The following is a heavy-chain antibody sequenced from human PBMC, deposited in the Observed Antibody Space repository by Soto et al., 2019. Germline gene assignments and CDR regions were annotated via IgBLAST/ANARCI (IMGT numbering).Heavy chain of an antibody. D-gene: IGHD1-26*01. V-gene: IGHV3-30*18. CDR2: ISYDGGNE. CDR3: AKDRYSGTYPTDFDY. Sequence: GSLRLSCAASGFTFSSYGIHWVRQAPGKGLEWVALISYDGGNEKYTESVKDRFTISRDDSHNVAYLQMSSLRTEDTAMYYCAKDRYSGTYPTDFDYWGQGSLVTVSS. CDR1: GFTFSSYG. J-gene: IGHJ4*02.